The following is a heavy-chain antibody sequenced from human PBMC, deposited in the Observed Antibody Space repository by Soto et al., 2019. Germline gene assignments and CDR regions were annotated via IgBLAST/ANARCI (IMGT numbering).Heavy chain of an antibody. V-gene: IGHV4-59*08. CDR1: GGSISSYY. CDR2: IYYRGST. CDR3: ARRAGLGGSGSYYVAREGRGSYYYYYMDV. J-gene: IGHJ6*03. D-gene: IGHD3-10*01. Sequence: PSETLSLTCTVSGGSISSYYWSWIRQPPGKGLEWIGYIYYRGSTNYNPSLKSRVTISVDTSKNQFSLKLSSVTAADTAVYYCARRAGLGGSGSYYVAREGRGSYYYYYMDVWGKGTTVTVSS.